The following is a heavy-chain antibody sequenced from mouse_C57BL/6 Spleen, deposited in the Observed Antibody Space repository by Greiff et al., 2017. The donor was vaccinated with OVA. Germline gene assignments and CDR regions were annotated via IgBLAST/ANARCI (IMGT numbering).Heavy chain of an antibody. J-gene: IGHJ3*01. V-gene: IGHV1-61*01. D-gene: IGHD3-2*02. CDR2: IYPSDSET. Sequence: QVQLQQPGAELVRPGSSVKLSCKASGYTFTSYWMDWVKQRPGQGLEWIGNIYPSDSETHYNQKFKDKATLTVDKSSSTAYMPLRSLTSEDSAVYYCARGSSGSWFAYWGQGTLVTVSA. CDR1: GYTFTSYW. CDR3: ARGSSGSWFAY.